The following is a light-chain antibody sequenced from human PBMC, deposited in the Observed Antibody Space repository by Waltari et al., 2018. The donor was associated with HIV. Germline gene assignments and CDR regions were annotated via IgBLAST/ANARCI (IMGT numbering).Light chain of an antibody. J-gene: IGLJ3*02. CDR2: EVS. V-gene: IGLV2-8*01. Sequence: QSALTQPPSASGSPGQSVTISCTGISSDAGDDNYVSWYQQSPGKAPKLIIYEVSKRPSGVPDRFSASKSGNTASLSVSGLQADDEAHDYCSSYAGSSTWVFGGGTKVTVL. CDR1: SSDAGDDNY. CDR3: SSYAGSSTWV.